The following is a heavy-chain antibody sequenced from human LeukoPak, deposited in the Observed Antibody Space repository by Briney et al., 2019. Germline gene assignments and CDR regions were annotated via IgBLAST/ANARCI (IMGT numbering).Heavy chain of an antibody. CDR2: ISGSGGST. CDR3: AKVSAFVYCGGDCKRGDY. V-gene: IGHV3-23*01. D-gene: IGHD2-21*02. CDR1: GFTFSSYA. J-gene: IGHJ4*02. Sequence: PGGSLRLSCAASGFTFSSYAMSWVRQAPGKGLEWVSAISGSGGSTYYADSVKGRFTISRDNSKNTLYLQMNSLRAEDTAVYYCAKVSAFVYCGGDCKRGDYWGQGTLVTVSS.